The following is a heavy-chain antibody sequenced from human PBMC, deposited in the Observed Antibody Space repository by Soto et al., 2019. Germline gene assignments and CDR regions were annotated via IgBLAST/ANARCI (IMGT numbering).Heavy chain of an antibody. V-gene: IGHV3-30-3*01. CDR1: GLTFSRYT. J-gene: IGHJ4*02. Sequence: QVQLVESGGGVVQPGRSLRLSCAASGLTFSRYTMHWVRQAPGKGLEWVAVISYDGNNKYYADSVKARFTISRDNSKNTLSLQMNSLRPEDTAVYYCARFRSERPFDYWGQGTLVTVSS. CDR3: ARFRSERPFDY. CDR2: ISYDGNNK.